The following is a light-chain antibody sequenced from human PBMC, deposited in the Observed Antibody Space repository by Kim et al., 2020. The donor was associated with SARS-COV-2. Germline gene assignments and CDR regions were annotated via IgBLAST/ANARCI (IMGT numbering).Light chain of an antibody. CDR3: QSADSSGAYKV. CDR2: KDS. CDR1: TLPKQY. V-gene: IGLV3-25*03. Sequence: SPGQTAMITCSGDTLPKQYAYWYQQKPGQAPVLVIYKDSERPSGIPERFSGSSSGTTVTLSITGVQAEDEADYYCQSADSSGAYKVFGGGTKLTVL. J-gene: IGLJ3*02.